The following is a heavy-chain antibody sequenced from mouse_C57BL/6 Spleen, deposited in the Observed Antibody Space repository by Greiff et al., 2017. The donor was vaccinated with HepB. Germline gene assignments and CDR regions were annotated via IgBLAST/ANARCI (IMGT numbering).Heavy chain of an antibody. J-gene: IGHJ3*01. Sequence: DVQLQESGPGMVKPSQSLSLTCTVTGYSITSGYDWHWIRHFPGNKLEWMGYISYSGSTNYNPSLKSRISITHDTSKNHFFLKLNSVTTEDTATYYCARGDPWFAYWGQGTLVTVSA. CDR1: GYSITSGYD. CDR3: ARGDPWFAY. CDR2: ISYSGST. V-gene: IGHV3-1*01.